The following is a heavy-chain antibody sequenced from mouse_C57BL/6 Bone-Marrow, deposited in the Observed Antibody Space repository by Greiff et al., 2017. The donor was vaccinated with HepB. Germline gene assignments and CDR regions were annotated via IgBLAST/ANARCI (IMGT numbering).Heavy chain of an antibody. CDR3: TWGYGGGIDYYAMDY. V-gene: IGHV1-15*01. D-gene: IGHD2-2*01. J-gene: IGHJ4*01. CDR2: IDPETGGT. Sequence: VQLQQSGAELVRPGASVTLSCKASGYTFTDYEMHWVKQTPVHGLEWIGAIDPETGGTAYNQKFKGKAILTADKSSSTAYMELRSLTSEDSAVYYCTWGYGGGIDYYAMDYWGQGTSVTVSS. CDR1: GYTFTDYE.